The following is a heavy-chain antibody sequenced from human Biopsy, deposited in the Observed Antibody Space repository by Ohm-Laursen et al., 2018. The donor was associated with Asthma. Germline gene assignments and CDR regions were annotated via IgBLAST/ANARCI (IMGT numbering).Heavy chain of an antibody. D-gene: IGHD3-3*01. V-gene: IGHV3-7*01. J-gene: IGHJ1*01. Sequence: SLRLSRSASGFTFSSYAMSWVRQAPGKGLEWVANIKHDGSEKNHVDSLKGRFTISRDNAKNLLFLQMNSLRAEDTAVYYCARTFHFWSPYHAEHYQLWGQGTLVTVSS. CDR2: IKHDGSEK. CDR1: GFTFSSYA. CDR3: ARTFHFWSPYHAEHYQL.